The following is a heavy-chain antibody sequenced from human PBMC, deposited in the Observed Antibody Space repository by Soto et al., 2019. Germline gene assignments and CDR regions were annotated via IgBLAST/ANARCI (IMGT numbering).Heavy chain of an antibody. Sequence: GASVKVSCKASGYTFTGYYMHWVRQAPGQGLEWMGWINPNSGGTNYAQKFQGWVTMTRDTSISTAYMELSRLRSGDTAVYYCARAGGAGTTGLARRFDYWGQGTLVTVSS. CDR2: INPNSGGT. CDR3: ARAGGAGTTGLARRFDY. CDR1: GYTFTGYY. V-gene: IGHV1-2*04. J-gene: IGHJ4*02. D-gene: IGHD1-7*01.